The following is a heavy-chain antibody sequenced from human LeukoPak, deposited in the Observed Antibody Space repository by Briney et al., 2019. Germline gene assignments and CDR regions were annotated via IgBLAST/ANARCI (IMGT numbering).Heavy chain of an antibody. V-gene: IGHV3-30-3*01. Sequence: GGSLRLSCAASGFTFSSYAMHWVRQAPGKGLEWVAVISYDGSNKYYADSVKGRFTISRDNSKDTLYLQMNSLRAEDTAVYYCAREDSSSFDYWGQGTLVTVSS. D-gene: IGHD6-6*01. CDR1: GFTFSSYA. CDR2: ISYDGSNK. J-gene: IGHJ4*02. CDR3: AREDSSSFDY.